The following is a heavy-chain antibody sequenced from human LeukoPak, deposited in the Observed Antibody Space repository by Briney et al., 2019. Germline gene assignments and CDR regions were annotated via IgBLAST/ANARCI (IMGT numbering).Heavy chain of an antibody. D-gene: IGHD3-16*02. CDR2: IKQDGSEK. CDR1: GFTFSSYW. V-gene: IGHV3-7*01. J-gene: IGHJ4*02. CDR3: ARDTYYDYVWGSYRPFHFDY. Sequence: GGSLRLSCAASGFTFSSYWMSWVRQAPGKGLEWVANIKQDGSEKYYVDSVKGRFTISRDNAKNSLYLQMNSLRAEDTAVYYCARDTYYDYVWGSYRPFHFDYWGQGALVTVSS.